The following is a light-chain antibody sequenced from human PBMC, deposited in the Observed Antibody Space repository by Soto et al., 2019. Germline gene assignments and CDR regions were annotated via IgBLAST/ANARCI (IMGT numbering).Light chain of an antibody. V-gene: IGKV2-30*01. Sequence: DVVMTQSPLSLPVTLGQPASISCRSSQSLVYSDGIAYLNWFHQRPGQSPRRLIYRASNRDSGVXDXXSGSGSGTDFTLKISRVEAEDVGVYYRMQGTHWPPTFGPGTKVEIK. CDR1: QSLVYSDGIAY. CDR3: MQGTHWPPT. J-gene: IGKJ1*01. CDR2: RAS.